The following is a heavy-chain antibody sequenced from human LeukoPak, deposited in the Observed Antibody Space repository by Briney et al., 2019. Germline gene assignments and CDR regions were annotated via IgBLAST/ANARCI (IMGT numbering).Heavy chain of an antibody. Sequence: GRSLRLSCAASGFTFDDYAMHWVWQAPGKGLEWVSGISWNSGSIGYADSVKGRFTISRDNAKNSLYLQMNSLRAEDTALYYCAKDTYDSSGYYFSWGQGTLVTVSS. CDR1: GFTFDDYA. CDR2: ISWNSGSI. CDR3: AKDTYDSSGYYFS. V-gene: IGHV3-9*01. D-gene: IGHD3-22*01. J-gene: IGHJ4*02.